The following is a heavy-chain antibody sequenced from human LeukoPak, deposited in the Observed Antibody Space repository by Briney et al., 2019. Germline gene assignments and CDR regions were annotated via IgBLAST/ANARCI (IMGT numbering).Heavy chain of an antibody. CDR2: ITTSDGNT. V-gene: IGHV3-23*01. J-gene: IGHJ4*02. Sequence: GGSLRLSCAASGFTFSSYAMSWVRQAPGKGLEWVSTITTSDGNTYYADPVKGRFTVSRDNSKNTLFLQMNSLRAEDTAVYYCAKDGGLWVSAHWGDSWGRGTLVTVSS. D-gene: IGHD7-27*01. CDR1: GFTFSSYA. CDR3: AKDGGLWVSAHWGDS.